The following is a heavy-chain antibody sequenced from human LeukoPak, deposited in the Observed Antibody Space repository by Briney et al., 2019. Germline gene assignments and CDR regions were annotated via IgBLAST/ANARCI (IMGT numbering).Heavy chain of an antibody. Sequence: PGGSLRLSCAASGFSFSSYAMSWVRQAPGKGLELVSTITGGGGSTYYADSVKGRFTISRDNSKDTFYLQMNSLRVEDTAVYYCSKGRRRHTIYPKEVNFGYWGQGTLVTVSS. CDR2: ITGGGGST. CDR3: SKGRRRHTIYPKEVNFGY. CDR1: GFSFSSYA. D-gene: IGHD3-9*01. V-gene: IGHV3-23*01. J-gene: IGHJ4*02.